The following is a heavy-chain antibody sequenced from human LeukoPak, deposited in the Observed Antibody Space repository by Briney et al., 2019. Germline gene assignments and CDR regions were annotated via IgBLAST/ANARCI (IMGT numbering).Heavy chain of an antibody. J-gene: IGHJ4*02. Sequence: PGGSLRLSCAASGFTFSDYYMSWIRQAPGKGLEWVSYISTSSSYTDYVDSVKGRFTISRDNAKNSLYLQMNSLRAEDTAVYYCARTRYDSSGYYPDYWGQGTLVTVSS. CDR3: ARTRYDSSGYYPDY. CDR2: ISTSSSYT. V-gene: IGHV3-11*06. D-gene: IGHD3-22*01. CDR1: GFTFSDYY.